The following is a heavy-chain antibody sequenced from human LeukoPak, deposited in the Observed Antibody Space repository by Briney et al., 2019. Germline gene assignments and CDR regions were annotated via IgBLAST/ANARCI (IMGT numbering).Heavy chain of an antibody. CDR3: AALVVVTGILGY. J-gene: IGHJ4*02. CDR2: IIPIFGTA. CDR1: GGTFSSYA. V-gene: IGHV1-69*06. D-gene: IGHD2-21*02. Sequence: ASVKVSCKASGGTFSSYAISWVRQAPGQGLEWMGRIIPIFGTANYAQKFQGRVTITADKSTSTAYVELSSLRSEDTAVYYCAALVVVTGILGYWGQGTLVTVSS.